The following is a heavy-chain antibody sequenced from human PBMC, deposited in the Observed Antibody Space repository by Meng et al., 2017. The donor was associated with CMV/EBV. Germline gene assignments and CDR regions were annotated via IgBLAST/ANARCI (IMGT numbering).Heavy chain of an antibody. CDR1: GFTFSTYG. CDR2: VQYDGINK. Sequence: GESLKISCAASGFTFSTYGMHWVRQAPGKGLEWVAFVQYDGINKYYADSVKGRFTLSRDNSKNTLSLQIDSLRAEDTAVYYCAKDHRVTAAFDSWGQGALVTVSS. J-gene: IGHJ4*02. D-gene: IGHD4-11*01. V-gene: IGHV3-30*02. CDR3: AKDHRVTAAFDS.